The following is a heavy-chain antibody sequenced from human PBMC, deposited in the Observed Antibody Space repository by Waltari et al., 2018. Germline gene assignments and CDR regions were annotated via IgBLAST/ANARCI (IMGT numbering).Heavy chain of an antibody. J-gene: IGHJ4*02. CDR2: IYYSGST. D-gene: IGHD6-13*01. Sequence: QLQLQESGPGLVKPSETLSLTCTVPGGSISSCSYYWGWTRQPPGKGLEWIGGIYYSGSTYYNPSLKSRVTISVDTSKNQFSLKLSSVTAADTAVYYCARDLGSSPAMGYWGQGTLVTVSS. CDR3: ARDLGSSPAMGY. V-gene: IGHV4-39*07. CDR1: GGSISSCSYY.